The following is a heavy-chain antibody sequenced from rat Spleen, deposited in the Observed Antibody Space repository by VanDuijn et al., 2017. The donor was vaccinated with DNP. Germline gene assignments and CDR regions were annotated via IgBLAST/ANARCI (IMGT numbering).Heavy chain of an antibody. D-gene: IGHD1-12*02. J-gene: IGHJ3*01. CDR3: ASLADGPFAY. V-gene: IGHV5-22*01. Sequence: EVQLVESGGGLIQPGRSIKLSCAASGFTFGYYYMAWVRQAPKKGLEWVATISYDGSDIYYRDSMKGRFTISRDNAKSTLYLQMNSLRSEDTAPYYGASLADGPFAYWGQGTLVTVSS. CDR2: ISYDGSDI. CDR1: GFTFGYYY.